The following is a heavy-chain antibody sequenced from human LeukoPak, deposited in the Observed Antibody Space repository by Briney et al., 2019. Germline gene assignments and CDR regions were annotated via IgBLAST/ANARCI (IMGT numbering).Heavy chain of an antibody. CDR3: ARDRDTAMVFDY. J-gene: IGHJ4*02. CDR1: GGSFSSYT. V-gene: IGHV1-69*04. Sequence: ASVKVSCKASGGSFSSYTISWVRRAPGQGLEWMGRIIPILGIVNYAQKFQGRVTITADKSTNTAYMELSSLRSEDTAFYYCARDRDTAMVFDYWGQGTLVTVSS. D-gene: IGHD5-18*01. CDR2: IIPILGIV.